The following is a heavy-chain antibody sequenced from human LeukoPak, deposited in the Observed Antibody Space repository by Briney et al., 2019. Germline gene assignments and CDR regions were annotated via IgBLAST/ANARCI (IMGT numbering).Heavy chain of an antibody. Sequence: PSETLSLTCTVSGGSISSSYWSWIRQAPGKGLEWIGYIYSSGSTNYNPSLKSRVTISVDTSKNQFSLKLSSVTAADTAVYYCARRAQYSSGWYDAFDIWGQGTMVTVSS. D-gene: IGHD6-19*01. CDR1: GGSISSSY. J-gene: IGHJ3*02. V-gene: IGHV4-59*08. CDR3: ARRAQYSSGWYDAFDI. CDR2: IYSSGST.